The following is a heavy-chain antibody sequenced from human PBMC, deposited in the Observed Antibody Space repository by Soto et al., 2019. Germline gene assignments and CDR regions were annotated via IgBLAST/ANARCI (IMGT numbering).Heavy chain of an antibody. CDR1: GFTVSSNY. CDR3: ARDSGSMVRGIGPFDY. Sequence: GGSLRLSCAASGFTVSSNYMSWVRQAPGKGLEWVSVIYSGGSTYYADSVKGRFTISRDNSKNTLYLQMNSLRAEDTAVYYCARDSGSMVRGIGPFDYWGQGTLVTVSS. D-gene: IGHD3-10*01. CDR2: IYSGGST. V-gene: IGHV3-66*01. J-gene: IGHJ4*02.